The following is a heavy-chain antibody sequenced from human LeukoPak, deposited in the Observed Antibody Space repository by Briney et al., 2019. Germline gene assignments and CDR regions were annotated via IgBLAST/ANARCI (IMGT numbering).Heavy chain of an antibody. CDR1: AFTFSDSW. Sequence: GGSLRLSCAASAFTFSDSWMSWVRQAPGKGLERVANMNQDGSAKGYVDSVKGRFTISRDNARNSLYLQMSSLRPEDTAVYYCATYTHWVAGDVWGQGTTVTVSS. CDR3: ATYTHWVAGDV. CDR2: MNQDGSAK. V-gene: IGHV3-7*01. J-gene: IGHJ6*02. D-gene: IGHD3-16*01.